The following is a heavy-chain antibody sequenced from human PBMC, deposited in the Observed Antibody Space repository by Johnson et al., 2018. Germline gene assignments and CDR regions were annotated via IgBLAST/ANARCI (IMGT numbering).Heavy chain of an antibody. CDR3: TRGYCSGGTCFSLNYYYYMDV. Sequence: VQLVESGGGLIQPGGSLRLCCAASGFTFSSYDMHWVRQPTGKGLEWISVISTAGDTYYPGSVKGRFTISRENSKNSLYLQMNSLTAGDTAVYYCTRGYCSGGTCFSLNYYYYMDVWGKGTTVTVSS. J-gene: IGHJ6*03. D-gene: IGHD2-15*01. V-gene: IGHV3-13*01. CDR2: ISTAGDT. CDR1: GFTFSSYD.